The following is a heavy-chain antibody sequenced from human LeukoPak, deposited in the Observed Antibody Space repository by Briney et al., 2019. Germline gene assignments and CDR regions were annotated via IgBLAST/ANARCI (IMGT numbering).Heavy chain of an antibody. D-gene: IGHD3-22*01. V-gene: IGHV4-59*12. CDR1: GGSISSYY. CDR3: ASRRGGYYDSSGPPDY. Sequence: SETLSLTCTVSGGSISSYYWSWIRQPPGKGLEWIGYIYYSGSTNYNPSLKSRVTISVDTSKNQFSLKLSSVTAADTAVYYCASRRGGYYDSSGPPDYWGQGTLVTVSS. J-gene: IGHJ4*02. CDR2: IYYSGST.